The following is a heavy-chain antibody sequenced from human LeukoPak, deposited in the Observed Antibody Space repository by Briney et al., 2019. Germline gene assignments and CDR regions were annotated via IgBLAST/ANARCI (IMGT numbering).Heavy chain of an antibody. CDR1: GFTFSSYS. CDR2: ISSSSSYM. D-gene: IGHD6-6*01. CDR3: SEARPTLPGYSRSFIEY. V-gene: IGHV3-21*01. Sequence: GGSLRLSCAASGFTFSSYSMNWVRQAPGKGLEWVSSISSSSSYMYYADSVKGRFTISRDNAKNSLYLQMNSLIAEDTAVYYCSEARPTLPGYSRSFIEYWGQGTLVTVSS. J-gene: IGHJ4*01.